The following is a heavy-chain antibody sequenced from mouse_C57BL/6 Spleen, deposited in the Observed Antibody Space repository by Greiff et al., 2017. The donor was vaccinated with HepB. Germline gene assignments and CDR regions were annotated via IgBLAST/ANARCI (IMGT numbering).Heavy chain of an antibody. J-gene: IGHJ2*01. D-gene: IGHD1-1*01. CDR1: GYAFSSSW. CDR3: ARQGDGSSFFDY. CDR2: IYPGDGDT. Sequence: QVQLKESGPELVKPGASVKISCKASGYAFSSSWMNWVKQRPGKGLEWIGRIYPGDGDTNYNGKFKGKATLTADKSSSTAYMQLSSLTSEDSAVYFCARQGDGSSFFDYWGQGTTLTVSS. V-gene: IGHV1-82*01.